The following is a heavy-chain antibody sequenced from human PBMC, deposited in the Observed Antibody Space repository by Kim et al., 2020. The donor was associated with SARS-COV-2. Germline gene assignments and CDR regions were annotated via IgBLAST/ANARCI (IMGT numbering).Heavy chain of an antibody. J-gene: IGHJ4*02. CDR3: RKGVWGGICDH. V-gene: IGHV3-23*01. D-gene: IGHD3-10*01. CDR2: IAGSDGTT. CDR1: GFTFTGHA. Sequence: GGSLRLSCTTSGFTFTGHAMSWVRQAPGKGLEWVSSIAGSDGTTNYVDSVRGRFTISRDDSTNTLYLQMSALRVDDTAFYYCRKGVWGGICDHWGQGTLVTVSS.